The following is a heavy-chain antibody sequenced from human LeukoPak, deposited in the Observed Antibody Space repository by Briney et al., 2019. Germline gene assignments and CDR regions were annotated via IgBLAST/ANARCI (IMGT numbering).Heavy chain of an antibody. V-gene: IGHV4-61*02. CDR1: GGSISSSSYY. J-gene: IGHJ4*02. D-gene: IGHD6-19*01. CDR3: ARDRSSGWYVVDY. CDR2: VYSSGST. Sequence: SETLSLTCTVSGGSISSSSYYWSWIRQPAGKGLEWIGRVYSSGSTNYNPSLKSRVTMSIDTSKNQFSLKLSSVTAADTAVYYCARDRSSGWYVVDYWGQGTLVTVSS.